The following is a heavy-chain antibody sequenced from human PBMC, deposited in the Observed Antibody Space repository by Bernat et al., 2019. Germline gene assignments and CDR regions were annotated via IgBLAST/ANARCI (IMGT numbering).Heavy chain of an antibody. J-gene: IGHJ5*02. CDR1: GLTFSNYW. V-gene: IGHV3-7*01. CDR2: IKEDGSEK. CDR3: AKDHAGFDP. Sequence: EVELVESGGGLVQPGGSLRLSCAASGLTFSNYWMSWVRQAPGKGLEWVANIKEDGSEKYYADSVKGRFTISRDNSKNTLYLQMNSLRAEDTAVYYCAKDHAGFDPWGQGTLVTVSS.